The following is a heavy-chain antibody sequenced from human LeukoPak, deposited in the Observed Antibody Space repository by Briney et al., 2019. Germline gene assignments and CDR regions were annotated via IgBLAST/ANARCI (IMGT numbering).Heavy chain of an antibody. J-gene: IGHJ4*02. CDR2: ISSSGSTI. CDR1: GFTFSSYE. V-gene: IGHV3-48*03. Sequence: PGGSPRLSCAASGFTFSSYEMNWVRQAPGKGLEWVSYISSSGSTINYADSVKGRFTISRGNAKNSLYLQMNSLRAEDTAVYYCARLSGQRAFDYWGQGTLVTVSS. D-gene: IGHD6-25*01. CDR3: ARLSGQRAFDY.